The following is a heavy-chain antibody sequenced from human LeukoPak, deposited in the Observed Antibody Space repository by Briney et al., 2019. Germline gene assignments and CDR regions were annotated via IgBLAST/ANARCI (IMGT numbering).Heavy chain of an antibody. J-gene: IGHJ4*02. CDR3: ARLRRFGEYFDY. V-gene: IGHV4-39*01. CDR2: IYYSGST. D-gene: IGHD3-10*01. Sequence: PSETLSLTCTVSGGSISSSSYYWGWIRQPPGKGLEWIGSIYYSGSTYYNPSLKSRVTISVDTSKNQFSLKLSSVTAADTAVYYSARLRRFGEYFDYWGQGTLVTVSS. CDR1: GGSISSSSYY.